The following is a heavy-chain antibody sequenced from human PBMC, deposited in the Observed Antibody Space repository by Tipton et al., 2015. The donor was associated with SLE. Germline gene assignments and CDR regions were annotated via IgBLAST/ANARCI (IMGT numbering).Heavy chain of an antibody. CDR1: GGSISSHY. J-gene: IGHJ4*02. CDR3: ARDGGLVDYDFWSGYFPLGY. Sequence: TLSLTCTVSGGSISSHYWSWIRQPPGKGLEWIGYIYYSGSTNYNPSLKSRVTISVDTSKNQFSLKLSSVTAADTAVYYCARDGGLVDYDFWSGYFPLGYWGQGTLVTVSS. V-gene: IGHV4-59*11. CDR2: IYYSGST. D-gene: IGHD3-3*01.